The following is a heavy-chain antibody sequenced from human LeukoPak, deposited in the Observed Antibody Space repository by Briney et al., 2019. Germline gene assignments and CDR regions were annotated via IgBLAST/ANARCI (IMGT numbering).Heavy chain of an antibody. D-gene: IGHD6-19*01. CDR3: ARGGIKERIAVARPPYVAFDI. J-gene: IGHJ3*02. CDR2: IYYSGST. V-gene: IGHV4-39*07. CDR1: GGSISSSSYY. Sequence: PSEALSLTCTVSGGSISSSSYYWGWIRQPPGKGLEWIGSIYYSGSTYYNPSLKSRVTISVDTSKNQFSLKLSSVTAADTAVYYCARGGIKERIAVARPPYVAFDIWGQGTMVTVSS.